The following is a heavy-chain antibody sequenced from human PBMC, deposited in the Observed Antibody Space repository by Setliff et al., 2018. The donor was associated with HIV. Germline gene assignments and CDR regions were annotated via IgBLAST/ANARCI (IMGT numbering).Heavy chain of an antibody. D-gene: IGHD1-7*01. CDR1: GGSISSYY. CDR3: ARHRTGTTTWGIYYYYYYMDF. CDR2: IYYSGST. Sequence: KTSETLSLTCTVSGGSISSYYWSWIRQPPGKGLEWIGYIYYSGSTNYNPSLKSRVTISVDTSKNQFSLKLSSVTAADTAVYYCARHRTGTTTWGIYYYYYYMDFWGKGTTVTVSS. V-gene: IGHV4-59*08. J-gene: IGHJ6*03.